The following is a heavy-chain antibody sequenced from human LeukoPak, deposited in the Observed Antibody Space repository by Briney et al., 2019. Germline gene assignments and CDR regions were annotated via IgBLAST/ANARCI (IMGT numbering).Heavy chain of an antibody. CDR1: GGSISSYY. V-gene: IGHV4-59*12. J-gene: IGHJ4*02. CDR2: IYYSGST. D-gene: IGHD3-3*01. CDR3: ARTKGPDFWSGYSYYFDY. Sequence: SETLSLTCTVSGGSISSYYWSWIRQPPGKGLEWIGYIYYSGSTNYNPSLKSRVTMSVDTSKNQFSLKLSSVTAADTAVYYCARTKGPDFWSGYSYYFDYWGQGTLVTVSS.